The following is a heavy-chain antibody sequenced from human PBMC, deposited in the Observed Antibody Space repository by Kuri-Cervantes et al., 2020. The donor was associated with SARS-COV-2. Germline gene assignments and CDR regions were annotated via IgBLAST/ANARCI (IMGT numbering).Heavy chain of an antibody. V-gene: IGHV4-34*01. J-gene: IGHJ4*02. CDR3: ARGPRYSSSWYQTLDY. Sequence: ESLKISCAVSGGSFSGYYWSWIRQPPGKGLEWIGEINHSGSTNYNPSLKSRVTISVDTSKNQFSLKLSSVTAADTAVYYCARGPRYSSSWYQTLDYWGQGTLVTVSS. CDR2: INHSGST. D-gene: IGHD6-13*01. CDR1: GGSFSGYY.